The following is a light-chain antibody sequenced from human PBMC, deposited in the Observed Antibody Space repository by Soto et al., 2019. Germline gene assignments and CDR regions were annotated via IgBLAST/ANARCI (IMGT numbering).Light chain of an antibody. J-gene: IGKJ1*01. CDR1: QSISSW. CDR3: QQWWT. CDR2: KAS. Sequence: DKQMTQAPSTLSASVGDRVTITCRASQSISSWLAWYQQKPGKAPKLLIYKASSLESGVPSRFSGSGSGTEFTLTISSLQPDDFATYYCQQWWTFGQGTKVDIK. V-gene: IGKV1-5*03.